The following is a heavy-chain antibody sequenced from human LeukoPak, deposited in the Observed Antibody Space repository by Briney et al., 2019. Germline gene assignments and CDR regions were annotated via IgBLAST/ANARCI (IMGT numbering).Heavy chain of an antibody. Sequence: PSETLSLTCTVSGGSISSYYWSWIRQPPGKGLEWIGYIYYSGSTNYNPSLKSRVTISADTSKNQFSLKLSSVTAADTAVYYCARQVTMVRGVRNFDYRGQGTLVTVSS. CDR3: ARQVTMVRGVRNFDY. J-gene: IGHJ4*02. CDR2: IYYSGST. CDR1: GGSISSYY. D-gene: IGHD3-10*01. V-gene: IGHV4-59*08.